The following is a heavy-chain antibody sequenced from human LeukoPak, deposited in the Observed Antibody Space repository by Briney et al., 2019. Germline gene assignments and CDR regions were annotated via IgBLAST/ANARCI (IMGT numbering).Heavy chain of an antibody. D-gene: IGHD2-2*02. V-gene: IGHV1-2*02. CDR1: GGTFSSYA. CDR2: INPNSGGT. CDR3: ARAECSSTSCYTGGDWFDP. Sequence: GASVKVSCKASGGTFSSYAISWVRQAPGQGLEWMGWINPNSGGTNYAQKFQGRVTMTRDTSISTAYMELSRLGSDDTAVYYCARAECSSTSCYTGGDWFDPWGQGTLVTVSS. J-gene: IGHJ5*02.